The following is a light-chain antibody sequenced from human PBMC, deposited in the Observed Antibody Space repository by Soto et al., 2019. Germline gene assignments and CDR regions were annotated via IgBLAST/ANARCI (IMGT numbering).Light chain of an antibody. CDR3: SSYTSSTTRV. V-gene: IGLV2-14*01. CDR1: SSDVGGYNY. J-gene: IGLJ3*02. Sequence: QSALTQPASVSGSPGQSITISCTGTSSDVGGYNYVSRYQQHPGKAPKVMIYEVTNRPSGVSNRFSGSKSGNTASLTISGLQAEDEADYYCSSYTSSTTRVFGGGTKLTVL. CDR2: EVT.